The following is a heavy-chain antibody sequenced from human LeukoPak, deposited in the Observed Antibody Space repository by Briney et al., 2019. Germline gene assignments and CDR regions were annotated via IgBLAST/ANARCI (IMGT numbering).Heavy chain of an antibody. CDR3: ARVPTRTYYDFWSGYFDY. J-gene: IGHJ4*02. CDR2: INPNSGGT. V-gene: IGHV1-2*02. Sequence: ASVKVSCKASGGTFSSYAISWVRQAPGQGLEWMGWINPNSGGTNYAQKFQGRVTMTRDTSISTAYMELSRLRSDDTVVYYCARVPTRTYYDFWSGYFDYWGQGTLVTVSS. D-gene: IGHD3-3*01. CDR1: GGTFSSYA.